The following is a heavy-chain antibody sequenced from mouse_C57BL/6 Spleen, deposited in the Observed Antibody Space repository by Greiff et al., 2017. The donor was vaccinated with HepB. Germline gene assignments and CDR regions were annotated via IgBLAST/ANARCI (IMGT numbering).Heavy chain of an antibody. J-gene: IGHJ4*01. CDR1: GYTFTDYY. Sequence: VQLKQSGPVLVKPGASVKMSCKVSGYTFTDYYMNWVKQSHGKSLEWIGVINPYNGGTSYNQKFKGKATLTVDKSSSTAYMELNSLTSEDSAVYYCARRDYDEGGRAMDYWGQGTSVTVSS. D-gene: IGHD2-4*01. CDR3: ARRDYDEGGRAMDY. CDR2: INPYNGGT. V-gene: IGHV1-19*01.